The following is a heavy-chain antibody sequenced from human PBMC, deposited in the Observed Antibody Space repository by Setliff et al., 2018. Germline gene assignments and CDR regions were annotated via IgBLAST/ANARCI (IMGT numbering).Heavy chain of an antibody. CDR3: ARARDTSGYFQYYFDF. J-gene: IGHJ4*02. D-gene: IGHD3-22*01. Sequence: PSETLSLTCTVSGGSISSYYWSWIRQPAGKGLEWIGRIYTSGSTNYNPSLKSRVTMSVDTSKNQLSLKLSSVTAADTAVYYCARARDTSGYFQYYFDFWGQGTLVTAPQ. CDR2: IYTSGST. V-gene: IGHV4-4*07. CDR1: GGSISSYY.